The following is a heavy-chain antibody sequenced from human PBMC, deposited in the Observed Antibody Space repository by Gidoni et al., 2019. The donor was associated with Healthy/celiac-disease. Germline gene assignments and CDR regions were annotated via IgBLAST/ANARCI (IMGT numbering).Heavy chain of an antibody. J-gene: IGHJ4*02. D-gene: IGHD3-3*01. CDR3: ARGLDFWTGSDY. CDR1: RFTVSSNY. CDR2: IYSGGGT. Sequence: EVQLVESGGGLIQPGGSLSLSCAASRFTVSSNYMSWVREVPGKGLEWVAVIYSGGGTYYADSVKGGFTISRDNSKNTLYLQMNSLRAEDTAVYYCARGLDFWTGSDYWGQGTLVTVSS. V-gene: IGHV3-53*01.